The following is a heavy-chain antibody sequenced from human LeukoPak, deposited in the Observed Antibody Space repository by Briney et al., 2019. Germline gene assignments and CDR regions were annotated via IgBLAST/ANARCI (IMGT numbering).Heavy chain of an antibody. D-gene: IGHD4-11*01. J-gene: IGHJ6*03. CDR3: AAHATVTTSPFYYMDV. CDR2: IIPIFGTA. CDR1: GGTFSSYA. V-gene: IGHV1-69*05. Sequence: SVKVSCKASGGTFSSYAISWVRQAPGQGLEWMGGIIPIFGTANYAQKLQGRVTITTDESTSTAYMELSSLRSEDTAVYYCAAHATVTTSPFYYMDVWGKGTTVTVSS.